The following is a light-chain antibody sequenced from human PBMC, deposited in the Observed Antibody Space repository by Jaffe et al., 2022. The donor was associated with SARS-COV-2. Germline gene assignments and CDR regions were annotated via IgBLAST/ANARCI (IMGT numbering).Light chain of an antibody. J-gene: IGKJ1*01. CDR2: GAS. CDR1: QSVSSSH. V-gene: IGKV3-20*01. Sequence: EIVLTQSPGTLSLSPGERVTLSCRASQSVSSSHLAWYQQKPGQAPRLLIYGASSRATGIPDRFSGSGSGTDFTLTISRLEPEDFAVYYCQQYGSSPKTFGQGTKVEIE. CDR3: QQYGSSPKT.